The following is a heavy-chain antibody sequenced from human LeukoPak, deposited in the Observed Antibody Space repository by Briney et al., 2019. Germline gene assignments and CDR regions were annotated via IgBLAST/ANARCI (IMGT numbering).Heavy chain of an antibody. CDR3: ARDYGDYGDYFDY. CDR1: GYTFTGYY. V-gene: IGHV1-2*06. CDR2: INPNSGGT. D-gene: IGHD4-17*01. Sequence: ASVKVSCKASGYTFTGYYMHWVRQAPGQGLEWMGRINPNSGGTNYAQKFQGRVTMTRDTSISTAYMELSRVRSDDTAVYYCARDYGDYGDYFDYWGQGTLVTVSS. J-gene: IGHJ4*02.